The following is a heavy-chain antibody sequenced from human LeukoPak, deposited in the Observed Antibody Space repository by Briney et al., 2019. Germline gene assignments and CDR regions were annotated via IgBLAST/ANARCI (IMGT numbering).Heavy chain of an antibody. CDR3: ARERREQLLPPYTRLVTYFDY. Sequence: SETLSLTCTVSGGSISSSSYYWGWIRQPPGKGLEWIGSIYYSGSTYYNPSLKSRVTISVDTSKNQLSLKLRSVTAADTAVYYCARERREQLLPPYTRLVTYFDYWGQGTLVTVSS. V-gene: IGHV4-39*07. CDR2: IYYSGST. CDR1: GGSISSSSYY. J-gene: IGHJ4*02. D-gene: IGHD1-26*01.